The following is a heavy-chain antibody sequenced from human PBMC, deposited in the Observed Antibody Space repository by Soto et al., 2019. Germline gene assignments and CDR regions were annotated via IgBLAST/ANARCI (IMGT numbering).Heavy chain of an antibody. CDR2: ISRDGVQT. CDR1: GFTFSTFW. Sequence: EEQLVESGGGLVQVGGSLRLSCAASGFTFSTFWMTWLRQAPGKGLEWVANISRDGVQTHYGDSMEGRFTVTRDNAKNSLYLQLNSLRPEDTAMYSCARDLSPSREFFYDAVDVWGQGTFVTVSS. CDR3: ARDLSPSREFFYDAVDV. J-gene: IGHJ3*01. V-gene: IGHV3-7*05. D-gene: IGHD3-16*02.